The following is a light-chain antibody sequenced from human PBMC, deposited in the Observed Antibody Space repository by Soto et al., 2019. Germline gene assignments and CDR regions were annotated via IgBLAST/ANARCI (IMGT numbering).Light chain of an antibody. CDR1: SSDVGGYNY. V-gene: IGLV2-14*01. Sequence: QSALTQPASVSGSPGQSITISCTGTSSDVGGYNYVSWYQQHPDKAPKLILYEVSNRPSGVSNRFSGSKSGNTASLTISGLQTEDGADYYCSSYTDNSTLVFGTGTKLTAL. CDR2: EVS. J-gene: IGLJ1*01. CDR3: SSYTDNSTLV.